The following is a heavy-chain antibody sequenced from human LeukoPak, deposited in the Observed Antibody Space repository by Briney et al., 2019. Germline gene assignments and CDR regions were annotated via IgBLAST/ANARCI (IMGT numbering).Heavy chain of an antibody. CDR2: IYYSGST. J-gene: IGHJ6*03. V-gene: IGHV4-39*01. CDR1: GGSISSSSYY. D-gene: IGHD5-18*01. Sequence: SETLSLTCTVSGGSISSSSYYWGWIRQPPGKGLEWIGSIYYSGSTYYNPSLKSRVTISVDTSKNQFSLKLSSVTAADTAVYYCARYRRIQLWSYYYYMDVWGKGTTVTVSS. CDR3: ARYRRIQLWSYYYYMDV.